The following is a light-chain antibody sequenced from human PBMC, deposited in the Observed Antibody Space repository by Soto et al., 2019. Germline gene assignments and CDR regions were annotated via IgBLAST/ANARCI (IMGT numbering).Light chain of an antibody. CDR3: QQYGSSPRT. CDR2: GAS. J-gene: IGKJ1*01. V-gene: IGKV3-20*01. CDR1: QSVSSSY. Sequence: EVVLTQSAGTLSLSPGERATLSCRASQSVSSSYLAWYQQNPGQAPGLRIYGASSRATGIPDRFSGSGSGTDFTLTISRLEPEDFAVYYCQQYGSSPRTFGQGTKVEIK.